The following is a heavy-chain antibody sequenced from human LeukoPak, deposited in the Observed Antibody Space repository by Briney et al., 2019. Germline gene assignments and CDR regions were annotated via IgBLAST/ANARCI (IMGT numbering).Heavy chain of an antibody. Sequence: PSETLSLTCTDSRGSLTSYYWSWLRQPPGKGLEWIGYVYYSGSTKYNPSLKSRVTISVDTSKNQFSLKLSSVTAADTALYYCARADYDSSGYYYFDYWGQGTLVTVS. CDR1: RGSLTSYY. J-gene: IGHJ4*02. CDR3: ARADYDSSGYYYFDY. D-gene: IGHD3-22*01. CDR2: VYYSGST. V-gene: IGHV4-59*01.